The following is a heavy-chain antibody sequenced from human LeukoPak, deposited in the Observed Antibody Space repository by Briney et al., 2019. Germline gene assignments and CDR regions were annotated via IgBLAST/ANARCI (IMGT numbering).Heavy chain of an antibody. CDR1: GFSFSTYA. Sequence: TGGSLRLSCAASGFSFSTYAMSWVRQAPGKGLEWVSIISAGGGYTYYADSVKGRFTVSRDNSKNTLYLQMNSLRPEDTAVYYCAQDACGGSCYSFDSWGQGTLVPVSS. CDR3: AQDACGGSCYSFDS. V-gene: IGHV3-23*01. D-gene: IGHD2-15*01. CDR2: ISAGGGYT. J-gene: IGHJ4*02.